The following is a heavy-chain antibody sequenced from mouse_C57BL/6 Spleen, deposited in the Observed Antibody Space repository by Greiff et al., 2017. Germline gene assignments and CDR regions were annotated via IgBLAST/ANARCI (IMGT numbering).Heavy chain of an antibody. CDR3: AREGTMVATGAWFAY. Sequence: VQLQQSGAELARPGASVKMSCKASGYTFPSYTMHWVKQRPGQGLEWIGYINPSSGYTKYNQKFKDKATLTADKSSSTAYMQLSSLTSEDSAVYYCAREGTMVATGAWFAYWGQGTLVTVSA. CDR2: INPSSGYT. CDR1: GYTFPSYT. D-gene: IGHD2-1*01. V-gene: IGHV1-4*01. J-gene: IGHJ3*01.